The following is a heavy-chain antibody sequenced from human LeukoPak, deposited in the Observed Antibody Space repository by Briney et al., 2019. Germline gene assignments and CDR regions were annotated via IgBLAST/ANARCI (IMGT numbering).Heavy chain of an antibody. J-gene: IGHJ4*02. CDR3: ARDRGVYSRTLED. D-gene: IGHD6-13*01. CDR1: GGTFSSYV. Sequence: SVKVSCKASGGTFSSYVINWLRQAPGQGLEWMGGIIPIFGAANYTQKFQGRVTITADESTSTAYLEVNSLRAEDTAVYYCARDRGVYSRTLEDWGQGTLVTVSS. V-gene: IGHV1-69*13. CDR2: IIPIFGAA.